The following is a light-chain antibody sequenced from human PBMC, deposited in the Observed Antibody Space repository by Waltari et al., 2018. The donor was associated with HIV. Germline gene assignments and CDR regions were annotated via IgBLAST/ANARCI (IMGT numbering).Light chain of an antibody. J-gene: IGLJ2*01. CDR3: QAWDSNTAV. V-gene: IGLV3-1*01. CDR1: RLGDEY. Sequence: SYELTQPPSVSVSPGQTASITCSGDRLGDEYVSWYQQKPGQSPVLVIYQDTKRPSGIPERFSGSDSGNTVTLTISGTQAMAEADYYCQAWDSNTAVFGGGTKLTVL. CDR2: QDT.